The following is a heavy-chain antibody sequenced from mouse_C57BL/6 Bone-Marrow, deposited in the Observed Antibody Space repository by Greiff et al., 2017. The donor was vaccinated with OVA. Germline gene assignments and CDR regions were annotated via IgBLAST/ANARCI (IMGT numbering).Heavy chain of an antibody. CDR2: ISYSGST. V-gene: IGHV3-8*01. CDR3: ARYKESYGSDAMDY. D-gene: IGHD1-1*01. J-gene: IGHJ4*01. Sequence: EVQGVESGPGLAKPSQTLSLTCSVTGYSITSDYCIWIRKFPGNKLEYMGYISYSGSTYYNPSLKSRISITRDTSKNQYYLQLNSVTTEDTATYYCARYKESYGSDAMDYWGQGTSVTVSS. CDR1: GYSITSDY.